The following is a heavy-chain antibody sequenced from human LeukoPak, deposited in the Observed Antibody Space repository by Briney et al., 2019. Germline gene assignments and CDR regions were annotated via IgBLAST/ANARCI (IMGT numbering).Heavy chain of an antibody. Sequence: QPGGSLRLSCAAPGFTFSSYAMTWVRQAPGKGLEWVSSINNSGTDTYYEDSVKGRFTISRDNSKNTLFLHINSLSAEDTAVYYCAAAVNTGRAEHYWGQGTLVTVSS. V-gene: IGHV3-23*01. CDR1: GFTFSSYA. CDR3: AAAVNTGRAEHY. CDR2: INNSGTDT. D-gene: IGHD4-17*01. J-gene: IGHJ4*02.